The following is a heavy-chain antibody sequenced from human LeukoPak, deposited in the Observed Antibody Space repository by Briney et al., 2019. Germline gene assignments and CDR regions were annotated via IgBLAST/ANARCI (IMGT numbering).Heavy chain of an antibody. CDR3: ARGSRATYYDFWSGYYVLDY. J-gene: IGHJ4*02. Sequence: GASVKVSCKASGGTFSSYAISWVRQAPGQGLEWMGGIIPIFGTANYAQKFQGRVTITTDESTSTAYMELSSLRSEDTAVYYCARGSRATYYDFWSGYYVLDYWGQGTLVTASS. V-gene: IGHV1-69*05. CDR2: IIPIFGTA. CDR1: GGTFSSYA. D-gene: IGHD3-3*01.